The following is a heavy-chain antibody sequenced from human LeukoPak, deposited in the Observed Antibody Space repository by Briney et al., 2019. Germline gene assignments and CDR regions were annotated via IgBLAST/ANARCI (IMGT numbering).Heavy chain of an antibody. J-gene: IGHJ4*02. CDR3: ARGSIGLMTTMTD. Sequence: GASVKVSCKASGYSLTSYGLNWVRQAPGQGLEWMGWININTGNPTYAQGFTGRFVFSLDTSVSTAYLQISSLKAEDTAVYYCARGSIGLMTTMTDWGQGTLVTVSS. D-gene: IGHD4-17*01. CDR2: ININTGNP. V-gene: IGHV7-4-1*02. CDR1: GYSLTSYG.